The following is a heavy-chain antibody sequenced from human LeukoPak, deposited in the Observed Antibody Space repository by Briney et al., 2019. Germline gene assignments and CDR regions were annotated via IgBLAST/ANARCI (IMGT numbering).Heavy chain of an antibody. CDR3: ARPRRYSGSYQDAFDI. Sequence: GESLKISCKGSGYSFTSYWIGWVRQMPGKGLEWMGIIYPGDSDTRYSPSFQGRVTISADKSISTAYLQWSSLKASDTAMYYCARPRRYSGSYQDAFDIWGQGTMVTVSS. CDR1: GYSFTSYW. V-gene: IGHV5-51*01. D-gene: IGHD1-26*01. CDR2: IYPGDSDT. J-gene: IGHJ3*02.